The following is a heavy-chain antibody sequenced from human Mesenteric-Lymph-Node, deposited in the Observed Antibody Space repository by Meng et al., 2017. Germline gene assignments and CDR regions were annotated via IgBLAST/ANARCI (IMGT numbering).Heavy chain of an antibody. CDR3: ARDETAYSSGWSLYYYYGMDV. V-gene: IGHV3-21*01. D-gene: IGHD6-19*01. Sequence: GGSLRLSCAASGFTFSSYSMNWVRQAPGKGLEWVSSISSSSSYIYYADSVKGRFTISRDNAKNSLYLQMNSLRAEDTAVYYCARDETAYSSGWSLYYYYGMDVWGQGTTVTVSS. CDR1: GFTFSSYS. CDR2: ISSSSSYI. J-gene: IGHJ6*02.